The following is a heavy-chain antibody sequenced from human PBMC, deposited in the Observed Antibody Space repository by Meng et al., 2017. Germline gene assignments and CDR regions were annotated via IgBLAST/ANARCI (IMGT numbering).Heavy chain of an antibody. CDR2: ISYDGSNK. CDR3: ASMGY. D-gene: IGHD3-10*01. CDR1: GFTFSSYA. J-gene: IGHJ4*02. V-gene: IGHV3-30*01. Sequence: GQLVEAGGGVVQPGRSLRLFLAASGFTFSSYAMHWVRQAPGKWLEWVAVISYDGSNKYYADSVKGRFTISRDNSKNTLYLQMNSLRAEDTAVYYCASMGYWGQGTLVTVSS.